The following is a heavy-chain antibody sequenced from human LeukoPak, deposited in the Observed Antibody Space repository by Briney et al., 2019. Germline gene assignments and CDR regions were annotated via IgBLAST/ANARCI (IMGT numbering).Heavy chain of an antibody. CDR1: GFTFSRYW. V-gene: IGHV3-7*01. CDR3: ATVRGYDSRDLDY. J-gene: IGHJ4*02. CDR2: IKEDGSEQ. D-gene: IGHD3-22*01. Sequence: PGGSLRLSCAASGFTFSRYWMNWVRQAPGKGLEWVANIKEDGSEQFYVDSVKGRFTISRDNAKNSVYLQMNSLRAEDTAIYFCATVRGYDSRDLDYWGQGTLVTVSS.